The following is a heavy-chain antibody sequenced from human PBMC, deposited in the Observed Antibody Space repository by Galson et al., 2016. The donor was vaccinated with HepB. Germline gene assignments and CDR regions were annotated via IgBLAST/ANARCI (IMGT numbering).Heavy chain of an antibody. J-gene: IGHJ4*02. D-gene: IGHD3-10*02. CDR2: VYYRGST. CDR3: ARLFGELLFDY. Sequence: SETLSLTCTVSGGSISRSTYYWGWIRQSPGKGLEWLGSVYYRGSTHYNPSLKSRVTISVDTSKSQFSLRLSSVTAADTAVYYCARLFGELLFDYWGRGTLVTVSS. CDR1: GGSISRSTYY. V-gene: IGHV4-39*01.